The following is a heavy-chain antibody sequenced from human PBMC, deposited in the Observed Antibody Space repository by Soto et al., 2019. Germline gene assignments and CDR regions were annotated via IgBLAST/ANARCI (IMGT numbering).Heavy chain of an antibody. D-gene: IGHD2-2*01. Sequence: GASVKVSCKTSGYTFTGYYMHWVRQAPGQGLEWMGGIIPIFGTANYAQKFQGRVTITADESTSTAYMELSSLRSEDTAVYYCARALGYCSSTSCYFDYYYGMDVWGQGTTVTVSS. V-gene: IGHV1-69*13. J-gene: IGHJ6*02. CDR3: ARALGYCSSTSCYFDYYYGMDV. CDR1: GYTFTGYY. CDR2: IIPIFGTA.